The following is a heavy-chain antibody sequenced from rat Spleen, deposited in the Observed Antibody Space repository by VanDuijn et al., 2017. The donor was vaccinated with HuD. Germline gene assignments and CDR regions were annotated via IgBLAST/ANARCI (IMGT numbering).Heavy chain of an antibody. J-gene: IGHJ2*01. V-gene: IGHV5-29*01. Sequence: EVQLVESGGGLVQPGRSMKLSCAASGFTFSNSGMAWVRQAPTKGLEWVATISYDGGRTYYRDSVKGRFTISRDNAKSTLYLQMESLRSEDTATYYCAKDIRGYFDYWGQGVMVTVSS. CDR3: AKDIRGYFDY. CDR1: GFTFSNSG. CDR2: ISYDGGRT.